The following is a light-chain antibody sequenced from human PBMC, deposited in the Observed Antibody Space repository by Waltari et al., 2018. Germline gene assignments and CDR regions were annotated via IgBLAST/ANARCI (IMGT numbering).Light chain of an antibody. Sequence: EIVLTQSPGTLSLSPGARATLSCRASQGVGKYLAWYQQRPGPAPRLLLHHASIRATGIPDRFSGSGFGTDFSLTISRLEPEDFAVYYCQKYDFLPATFGQGTTVEIK. J-gene: IGKJ1*01. V-gene: IGKV3-20*01. CDR3: QKYDFLPAT. CDR2: HAS. CDR1: QGVGKY.